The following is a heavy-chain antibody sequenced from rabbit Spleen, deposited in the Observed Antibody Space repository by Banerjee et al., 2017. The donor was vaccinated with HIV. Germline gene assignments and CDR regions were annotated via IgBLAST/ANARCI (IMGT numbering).Heavy chain of an antibody. D-gene: IGHD6-1*01. CDR1: GFSFSSGYY. CDR3: ATDTYGVGAFDL. J-gene: IGHJ4*01. V-gene: IGHV1S40*01. CDR2: IYTSNNKM. Sequence: QSLEESGGDLVKPGASLTLTCTASGFSFSSGYYMCWVRQAPGKGLDWIGCIYTSNNKMWYASWAKGRFTVSKTLSTAVTLQMTRLTAADTATYFCATDTYGVGAFDLWGQGTLVTVS.